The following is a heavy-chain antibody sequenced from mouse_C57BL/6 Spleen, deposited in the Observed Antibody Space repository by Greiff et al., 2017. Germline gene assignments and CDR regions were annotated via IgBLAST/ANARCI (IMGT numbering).Heavy chain of an antibody. D-gene: IGHD2-5*01. Sequence: VQLQQSGAELVKPGASVKISCKASGYTFSSYWMNWVKQRPGKGLEWIGQIYPGDGDTNYNGKFKGKATLTADKSSSTAYMQLSSLTSEDSAVYFCARGSNYGGYFDVWGTGTTVTVSS. CDR3: ARGSNYGGYFDV. CDR1: GYTFSSYW. CDR2: IYPGDGDT. V-gene: IGHV1-80*01. J-gene: IGHJ1*03.